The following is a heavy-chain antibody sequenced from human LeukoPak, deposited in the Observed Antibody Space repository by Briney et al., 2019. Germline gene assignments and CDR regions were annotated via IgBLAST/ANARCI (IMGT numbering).Heavy chain of an antibody. D-gene: IGHD6-19*01. J-gene: IGHJ3*02. V-gene: IGHV3-23*01. Sequence: PGGSLRLSCAASGFTFSDYNMNWIRQAPGKGLEWVSAISGSGGSTYYADSVKGRFTISRDNSKNTLYLQMNSLRAEDTAVYYCAKSLIAVAGAASGAFDIWGQGTMVTVSS. CDR3: AKSLIAVAGAASGAFDI. CDR2: ISGSGGST. CDR1: GFTFSDYN.